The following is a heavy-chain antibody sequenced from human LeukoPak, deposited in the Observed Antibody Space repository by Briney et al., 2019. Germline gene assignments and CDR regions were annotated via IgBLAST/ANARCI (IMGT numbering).Heavy chain of an antibody. D-gene: IGHD6-25*01. Sequence: SETLSLTCTVSGGSISSYYWSWLRQPPGKGLEWIGYIYYSGSTNYNPSLKSRVTISVDTSKNQFSLKLSSVTAADTAVYYCARHLGLRFGRQRAFDIWGQGTMVTVSS. CDR1: GGSISSYY. CDR3: ARHLGLRFGRQRAFDI. V-gene: IGHV4-59*08. J-gene: IGHJ3*02. CDR2: IYYSGST.